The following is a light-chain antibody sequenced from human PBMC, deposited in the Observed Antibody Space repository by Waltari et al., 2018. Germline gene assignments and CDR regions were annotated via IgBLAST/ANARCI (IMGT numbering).Light chain of an antibody. J-gene: IGKJ1*01. CDR1: QSISSW. CDR3: QQYNTYWT. V-gene: IGKV1-5*03. Sequence: DIHMTQSPSTLSASVGDRVTITCRASQSISSWLAWYQPKPGKAPELLIYGASSLESGVPSRFSGSGSGTEFTLPISSLQPDDFATYYCQQYNTYWTFGQGTKVEIK. CDR2: GAS.